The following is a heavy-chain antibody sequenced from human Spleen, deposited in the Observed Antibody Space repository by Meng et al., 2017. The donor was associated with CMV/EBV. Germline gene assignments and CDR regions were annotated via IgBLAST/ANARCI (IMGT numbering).Heavy chain of an antibody. CDR1: SFAVCGIA. Sequence: FSFAVCGIAWVWHRPGTGLELDWVIAMNGSSGGTSDAVSVRGRFTSSRDNSKIKLYLQRNSLKAKDTAVYYCAKGRGVIVPTYDSWGQGTLVTVSS. D-gene: IGHD2/OR15-2a*01. CDR3: AKGRGVIVPTYDS. J-gene: IGHJ4*02. CDR2: MNGSSGGT. V-gene: IGHV3-23*01.